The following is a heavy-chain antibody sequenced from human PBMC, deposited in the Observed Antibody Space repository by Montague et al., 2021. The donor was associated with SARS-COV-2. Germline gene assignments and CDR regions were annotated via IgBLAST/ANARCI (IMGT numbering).Heavy chain of an antibody. CDR1: GDSMTDSY. D-gene: IGHD1-1*01. CDR2: IYFSGST. J-gene: IGHJ1*01. Sequence: SETLSLTCTVSGDSMTDSYWSWIRQPPGKGLEYIGYIYFSGSTNYNPSLKSRLTISVDTSKNQFSLKLSSVTAAGTAVYFCTRLSLGWNTDWGQGTLVTVSS. V-gene: IGHV4-59*08. CDR3: TRLSLGWNTD.